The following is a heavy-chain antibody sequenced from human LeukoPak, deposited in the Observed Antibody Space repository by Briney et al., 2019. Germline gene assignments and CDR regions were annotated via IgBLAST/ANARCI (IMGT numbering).Heavy chain of an antibody. CDR1: GYTFSGYY. J-gene: IGHJ4*02. V-gene: IGHV1-8*02. CDR2: IYPNSGNT. D-gene: IGHD3-10*01. CDR3: ARDYYGSGSYKGY. Sequence: GASVKVSCKASGYTFSGYYMNWVRQAPGQGLEWMGRIYPNSGNTGYAQKFQGRVTMTRNTSISTAYMELSSLRSEDTAVYYCARDYYGSGSYKGYWGQGTLVTVSS.